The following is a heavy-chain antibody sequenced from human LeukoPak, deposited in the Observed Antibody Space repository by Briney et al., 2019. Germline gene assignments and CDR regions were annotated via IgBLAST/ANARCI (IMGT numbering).Heavy chain of an antibody. CDR3: ASSIATETGAFDI. V-gene: IGHV1-18*01. CDR1: GYSFTSYG. D-gene: IGHD6-13*01. J-gene: IGHJ3*02. CDR2: ISAYNGNT. Sequence: ASVNVSCKASGYSFTSYGISWVRQAPGQGLEWMGWISAYNGNTNYAQKLQGRVTMTRDTSTSTVYMELSSLRSEDTAVYYCASSIATETGAFDIWGQGTMVTVSS.